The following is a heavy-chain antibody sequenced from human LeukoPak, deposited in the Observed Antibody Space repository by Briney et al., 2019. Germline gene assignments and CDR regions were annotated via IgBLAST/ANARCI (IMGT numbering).Heavy chain of an antibody. Sequence: SSETLSLTCTVSGGSISSSSYYWGWIRQPPGKGLEWIGSIYYSGSTYYNPSLKSRVTISVDTSKNQFSLKLSSVTAADTAVYYCARESYYYDSSGYYLLWGQGTMVTVSS. CDR2: IYYSGST. CDR3: ARESYYYDSSGYYLL. J-gene: IGHJ3*01. CDR1: GGSISSSSYY. D-gene: IGHD3-22*01. V-gene: IGHV4-39*02.